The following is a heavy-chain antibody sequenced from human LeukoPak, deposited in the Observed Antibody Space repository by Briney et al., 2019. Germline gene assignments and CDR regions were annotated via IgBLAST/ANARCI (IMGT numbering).Heavy chain of an antibody. CDR1: GGSISSSSYY. CDR3: ARDFDFWSGRTWWDYYYYMDV. Sequence: PSETLSLTCTVSGGSISSSSYYWGWIRQPPGKGLEWIGSIYYSGSTYYNPSLKSRVTISVDTSKNQFSLKLSSVTAADTAVYYCARDFDFWSGRTWWDYYYYMDVWGKGTTVTVSS. V-gene: IGHV4-39*07. CDR2: IYYSGST. D-gene: IGHD3-3*01. J-gene: IGHJ6*03.